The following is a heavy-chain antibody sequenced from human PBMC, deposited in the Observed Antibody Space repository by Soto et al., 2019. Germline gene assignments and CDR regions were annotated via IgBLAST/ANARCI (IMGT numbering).Heavy chain of an antibody. D-gene: IGHD2-15*01. CDR2: IYYSGST. Sequence: QVQLQESGPGLVKPSQTLSLTCTVSGGSISSGGYYWSWIRQHPGKGLEWIGYIYYSGSTYYNPSLKSRVTVSVDTSKNQFSLKLSSVTAADTAVYYCAVSGYCSGGSCYSGVYWGQGTLVTVSS. CDR3: AVSGYCSGGSCYSGVY. J-gene: IGHJ4*02. CDR1: GGSISSGGYY. V-gene: IGHV4-31*03.